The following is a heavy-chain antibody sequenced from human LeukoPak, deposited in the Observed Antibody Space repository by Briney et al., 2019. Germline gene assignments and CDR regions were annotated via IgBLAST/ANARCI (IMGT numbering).Heavy chain of an antibody. J-gene: IGHJ3*02. Sequence: PSRTLSLTCTVSGASISSGFFLWHWIRQLPGMDLKWIGNIYYTGNAGYNPSLKSPVTISGDTSMNQFSLKLTSVTAADTAVYYCAREKACSTTSCYAFDIWGQGTLVTVSS. CDR3: AREKACSTTSCYAFDI. CDR1: GASISSGFFL. D-gene: IGHD2-2*01. V-gene: IGHV4-31*01. CDR2: IYYTGNA.